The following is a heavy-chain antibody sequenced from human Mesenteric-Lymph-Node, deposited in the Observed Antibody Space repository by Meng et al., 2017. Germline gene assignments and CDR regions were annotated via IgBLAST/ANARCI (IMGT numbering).Heavy chain of an antibody. CDR1: GFTFSSYS. V-gene: IGHV3-21*01. D-gene: IGHD3-10*01. CDR2: ISSSSTYI. Sequence: GGSLRLSCAGSGFTFSSYSMNWVRQAPGKGLEWVSSISSSSTYIDYADSVKGRFTISRDNAKTSLYLQMNSLRAEDTAVYYCARDLLRAGSYPTTNDAFDIWGQGTMVTVSS. CDR3: ARDLLRAGSYPTTNDAFDI. J-gene: IGHJ3*02.